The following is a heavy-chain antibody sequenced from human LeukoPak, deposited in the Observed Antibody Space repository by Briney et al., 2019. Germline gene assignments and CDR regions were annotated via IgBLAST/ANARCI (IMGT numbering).Heavy chain of an antibody. CDR2: INAYNGNT. Sequence: VASVKVSRKTSGYTFTTYGISWVRQAPGQGLEWMGWINAYNGNTIYAQKLQGRVTMTTDTSASTAYMELRSLRSDDTAVYYCARASGLDSFDCWGQGRLVSVSS. J-gene: IGHJ4*01. CDR3: ARASGLDSFDC. CDR1: GYTFTTYG. D-gene: IGHD3-10*01. V-gene: IGHV1-18*01.